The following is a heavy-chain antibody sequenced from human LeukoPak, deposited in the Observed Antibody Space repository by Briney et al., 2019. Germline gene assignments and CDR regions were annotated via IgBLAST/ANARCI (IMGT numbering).Heavy chain of an antibody. J-gene: IGHJ4*02. CDR2: ISSNGGST. V-gene: IGHV3-64*01. Sequence: GGSLRLSCAASGFTFSSYAMHWVRQAPGKGLEYVSAISSNGGSTYYANSVKGRFTISRDNSKNTLYLQMGSLRAEDMAVYYCARVRYDHGGVGYFDYWGQGTLVTVSS. CDR3: ARVRYDHGGVGYFDY. CDR1: GFTFSSYA. D-gene: IGHD5-12*01.